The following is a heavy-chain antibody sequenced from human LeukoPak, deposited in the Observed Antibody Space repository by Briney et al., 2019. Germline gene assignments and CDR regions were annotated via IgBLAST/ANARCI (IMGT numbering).Heavy chain of an antibody. D-gene: IGHD6-19*01. CDR3: AKVSDSSGWYSNY. CDR2: ISYDGSNK. J-gene: IGHJ4*02. CDR1: GFTFSSYG. Sequence: GRSLRLSCAASGFTFSSYGMHWVRQAPGKGLVWVAAISYDGSNKYYADSVKGRFTISRDNSKNTLYLQMNSLRAEDTAVYYCAKVSDSSGWYSNYWGQGTLVTVSS. V-gene: IGHV3-30*18.